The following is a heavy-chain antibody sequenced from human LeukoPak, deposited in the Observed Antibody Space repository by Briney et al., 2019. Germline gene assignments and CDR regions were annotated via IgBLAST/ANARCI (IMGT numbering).Heavy chain of an antibody. CDR2: IYYSGST. Sequence: SETLSLTCTVSGGSISSYYWSWIRQPPGKGLEWIGYIYYSGSTNYNPSLKSRVTISVDTSKNQFSLKLSSVTAADTAVYYCARAGYSSSWHRGAFDYWGQGTLVTVSS. CDR1: GGSISSYY. V-gene: IGHV4-59*01. J-gene: IGHJ4*02. CDR3: ARAGYSSSWHRGAFDY. D-gene: IGHD6-13*01.